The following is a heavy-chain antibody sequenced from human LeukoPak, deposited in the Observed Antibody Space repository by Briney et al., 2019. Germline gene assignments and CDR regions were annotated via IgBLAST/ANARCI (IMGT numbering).Heavy chain of an antibody. Sequence: ASVKVSCKASGGTFSSYAISWVRQAPGQGLEWMGRIIPILGIANYAQKFQGRVTITADKSTSTAYMELSSLRSEDTAVYYCAKRGAKTTVVTQEPRDGPLLYYMDVWGKGTTVTVSS. V-gene: IGHV1-69*04. CDR3: AKRGAKTTVVTQEPRDGPLLYYMDV. D-gene: IGHD4-23*01. CDR2: IIPILGIA. CDR1: GGTFSSYA. J-gene: IGHJ6*03.